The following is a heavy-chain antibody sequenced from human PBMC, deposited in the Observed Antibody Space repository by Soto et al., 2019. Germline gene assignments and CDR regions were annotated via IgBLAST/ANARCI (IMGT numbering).Heavy chain of an antibody. CDR2: IYYSGST. Sequence: SETLSLTCTVSGDSIRSYYWTWIRQPPGKGLELIGYIYYSGSTRYNPSLKSRVTISVDMSKNQFSLKLSSVIAADTAVYYCARAYGGFDNGLDVWGQGTAVTVS. CDR1: GDSIRSYY. D-gene: IGHD5-12*01. J-gene: IGHJ6*02. V-gene: IGHV4-59*01. CDR3: ARAYGGFDNGLDV.